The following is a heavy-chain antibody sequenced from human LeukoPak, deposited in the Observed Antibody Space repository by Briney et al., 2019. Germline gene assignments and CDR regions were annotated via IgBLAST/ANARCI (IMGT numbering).Heavy chain of an antibody. CDR3: AREDSSGWYNDY. D-gene: IGHD6-19*01. CDR2: IYSGGST. J-gene: IGHJ4*02. Sequence: GGSLRLSCAISGFTVSSNYMSWVRQAPGKGLEWVSVIYSGGSTYYADSVKGRFTISRDNSKNTLYLQMNSLRAEDTAVYYCAREDSSGWYNDYWGQGTLVTVSS. V-gene: IGHV3-53*01. CDR1: GFTVSSNY.